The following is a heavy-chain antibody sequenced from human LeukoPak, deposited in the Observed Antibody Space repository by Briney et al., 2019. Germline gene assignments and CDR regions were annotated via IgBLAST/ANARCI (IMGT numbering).Heavy chain of an antibody. CDR3: ARVGPHGSGSYYNVRGYYYMDV. J-gene: IGHJ6*03. CDR2: IYYSGST. V-gene: IGHV4-59*01. CDR1: GGSISSYY. Sequence: PSETLSLTCTVSGGSISSYYCSWIRQPPGKGLEWIGYIYYSGSTNNNPSLKSRVTISVDTSKNQFSLKLSSVTAADTAVYYCARVGPHGSGSYYNVRGYYYMDVWGKGTTVTVSS. D-gene: IGHD3-10*01.